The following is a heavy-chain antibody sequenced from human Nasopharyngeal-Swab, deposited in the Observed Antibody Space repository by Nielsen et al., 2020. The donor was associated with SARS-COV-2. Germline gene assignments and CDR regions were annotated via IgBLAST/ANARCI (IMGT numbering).Heavy chain of an antibody. CDR3: ASGGSGVFGVVIYAFDI. D-gene: IGHD3-3*01. Sequence: ASVKVSCKVSGYTLTVLPIHWVRQAPGKGLEWMGTVVPEDGEPIYAQNFQGRVTMTEDTSTYTAYLELSSLRSEDTAVYYCASGGSGVFGVVIYAFDIWGPGTPVTVSS. V-gene: IGHV1-24*01. CDR2: VVPEDGEP. CDR1: GYTLTVLP. J-gene: IGHJ3*02.